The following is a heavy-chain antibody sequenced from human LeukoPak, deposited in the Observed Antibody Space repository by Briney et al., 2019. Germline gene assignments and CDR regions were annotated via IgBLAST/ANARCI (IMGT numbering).Heavy chain of an antibody. D-gene: IGHD2-21*01. CDR2: IRSKANSYAT. CDR1: GFTFSGSA. V-gene: IGHV3-73*01. CDR3: TRPHIVVEPDY. Sequence: SGGSLRLSCAASGFTFSGSAMHWVRQASGKGLEWVGRIRSKANSYATAYAASVKGRFTISRDDSKNTAYLQMNSLKTEDTAVYYCTRPHIVVEPDYWGQGTLVTASS. J-gene: IGHJ4*02.